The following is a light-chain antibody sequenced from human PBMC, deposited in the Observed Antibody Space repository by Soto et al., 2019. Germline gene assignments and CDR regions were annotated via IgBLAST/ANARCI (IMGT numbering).Light chain of an antibody. CDR1: QSVSSSY. CDR3: QLYGSSPRYT. V-gene: IGKV3-20*01. J-gene: IGKJ2*01. Sequence: EMVLTQSPGTLSLSPGERATLSCRASQSVSSSYLAWYQQKPGQAPRLLIYGASSRATGIPDRFSGSGSGTAFTLTISRLEPEDFAVYYCQLYGSSPRYTFGQGTKLEIK. CDR2: GAS.